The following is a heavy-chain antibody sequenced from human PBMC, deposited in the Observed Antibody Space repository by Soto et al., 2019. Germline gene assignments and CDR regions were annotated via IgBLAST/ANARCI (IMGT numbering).Heavy chain of an antibody. CDR1: SGSISSGDYY. CDR3: ARASRYTSSWFYFNY. J-gene: IGHJ4*02. Sequence: SETLSLTCTVSSGSISSGDYYWSWIRQPPGKGLEWIGYIYYSGSTDYNSALKSRVTISVDTSKNQFSLKLSSVTAADTAVYYCARASRYTSSWFYFNYWGQGTLVTVSS. D-gene: IGHD6-13*01. CDR2: IYYSGST. V-gene: IGHV4-30-4*01.